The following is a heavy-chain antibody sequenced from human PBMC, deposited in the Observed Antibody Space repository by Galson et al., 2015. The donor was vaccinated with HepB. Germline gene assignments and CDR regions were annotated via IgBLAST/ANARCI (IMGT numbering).Heavy chain of an antibody. CDR3: AKGHMNTGQGY. Sequence: SLRLSCAASGFTFSSYGMHWVRQAPGKGLEWVAVISYDGSNKYYADSVKGRFTISRDNSKNTLYLQMNSLRAEDTAVYYCAKGHMNTGQGYWGQGTLVTVSS. CDR1: GFTFSSYG. J-gene: IGHJ4*02. V-gene: IGHV3-30*18. CDR2: ISYDGSNK. D-gene: IGHD2-8*02.